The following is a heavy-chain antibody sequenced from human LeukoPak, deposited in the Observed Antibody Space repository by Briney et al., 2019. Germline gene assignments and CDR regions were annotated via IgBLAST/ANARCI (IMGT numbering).Heavy chain of an antibody. Sequence: GGSLRLSCAASGFTVSSNYMSWVRQAPGKGLEWVSVIYSGSSTYYADSVNGRFTISRNNSKNTLYLQKNSLRAEDTAVYYCARAGLVSYRYYFDYGGQGTLVTVST. D-gene: IGHD3/OR15-3a*01. CDR1: GFTVSSNY. V-gene: IGHV3-53*01. CDR2: IYSGSST. CDR3: ARAGLVSYRYYFDY. J-gene: IGHJ4*02.